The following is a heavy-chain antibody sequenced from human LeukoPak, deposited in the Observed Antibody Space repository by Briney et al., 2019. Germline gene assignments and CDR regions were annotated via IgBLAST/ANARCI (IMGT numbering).Heavy chain of an antibody. CDR1: GFTVSSNY. CDR3: ARDRGTYAWDY. Sequence: GGSLRLYCAASGFTVSSNYMNWVRQAPGKGLEWVSVIYSGGSTYYADSVKGRFTISRDNSKNTLYLQMNSLRPEDTAVYYCARDRGTYAWDYGGQGTLVTVSS. CDR2: IYSGGST. V-gene: IGHV3-66*02. D-gene: IGHD3-16*02. J-gene: IGHJ4*02.